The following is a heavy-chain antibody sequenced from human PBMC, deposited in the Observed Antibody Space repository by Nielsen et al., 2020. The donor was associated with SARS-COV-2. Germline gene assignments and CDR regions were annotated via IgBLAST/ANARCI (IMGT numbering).Heavy chain of an antibody. CDR3: AKDLSIVVVPAATMDV. J-gene: IGHJ6*02. D-gene: IGHD2-2*01. V-gene: IGHV3-30*18. CDR1: GFTFSSYG. CDR2: ISYDGSNK. Sequence: GESLKISCAASGFTFSSYGMHWVRQAPGKGLEWVAVISYDGSNKYYADSVKGRFTISRDNSKNTLYLQMNSLRAEDTAVYYCAKDLSIVVVPAATMDVWGQGTTVTVSS.